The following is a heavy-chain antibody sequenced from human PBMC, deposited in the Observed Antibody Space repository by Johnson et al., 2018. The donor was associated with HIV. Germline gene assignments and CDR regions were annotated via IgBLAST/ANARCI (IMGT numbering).Heavy chain of an antibody. V-gene: IGHV3-7*01. D-gene: IGHD6-13*01. J-gene: IGHJ3*02. CDR2: INQAGVEK. Sequence: VQLVESGGGLVQPGGSLRLSCAASGFTFSTSWMSWVRQAPGKGLGWVANINQAGVEKYYVDSVKGRFTISRDNAKNSLYVQMSSLRAEDTAVYYCAREIIAAADDIWGQGTMVTVSS. CDR1: GFTFSTSW. CDR3: AREIIAAADDI.